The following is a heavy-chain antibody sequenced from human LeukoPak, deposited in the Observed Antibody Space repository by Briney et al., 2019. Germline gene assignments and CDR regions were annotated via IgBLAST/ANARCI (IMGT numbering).Heavy chain of an antibody. J-gene: IGHJ4*02. CDR3: ARDRGDYDSSGYYGYFDY. V-gene: IGHV4-59*11. Sequence: SETLSLTCTVSGGSIRSHYWSWIRQPPGKGLEWIGYIYYSGSTNYDPSLKSRVTISVDTSKNQFSLKLSSVTAADTAVYYCARDRGDYDSSGYYGYFDYWGQGALVTVSS. D-gene: IGHD3-22*01. CDR1: GGSIRSHY. CDR2: IYYSGST.